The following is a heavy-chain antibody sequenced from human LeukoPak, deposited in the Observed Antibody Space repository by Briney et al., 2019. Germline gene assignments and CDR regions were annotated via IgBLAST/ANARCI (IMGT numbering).Heavy chain of an antibody. J-gene: IGHJ2*01. CDR2: IYYSGST. D-gene: IGHD1-1*01. CDR3: ARQSLTRYFDL. CDR1: GGSISSYY. Sequence: PSETLSLTCTVSGGSISSYYWSWIRQPPGKGLEWIGYIYYSGSTNYNPSLKSRVTISVDTSKNQFSLKLSSVTAADTAVYYCARQSLTRYFDLWGRGTLVTVSS. V-gene: IGHV4-59*08.